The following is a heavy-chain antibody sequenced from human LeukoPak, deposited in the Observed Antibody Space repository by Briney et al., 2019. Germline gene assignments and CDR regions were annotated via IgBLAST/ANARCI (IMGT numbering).Heavy chain of an antibody. CDR1: GFTFSSYS. CDR2: ISSSSSYI. J-gene: IGHJ4*02. CDR3: AKWLYDSRSPVD. V-gene: IGHV3-21*04. D-gene: IGHD3-22*01. Sequence: GGSLRLSCAASGFTFSSYSMTWVRQAPGKGLEWVSSISSSSSYIYYADSVKGRFTISRDNAKNSLYLQMNSLRAEDTAVYYCAKWLYDSRSPVDWGQGTLVTVSS.